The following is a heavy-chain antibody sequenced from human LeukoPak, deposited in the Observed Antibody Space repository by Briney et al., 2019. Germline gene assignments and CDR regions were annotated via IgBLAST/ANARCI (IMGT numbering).Heavy chain of an antibody. Sequence: SETLSLTCAVYGGSFSGYYWSWIRQPPGKGLEWIGEINYSGSTNYNPSLKSRVTISVDTSKNQFSLKLSSVTAADTAVYYCARLGIAAAGHDYWGQGTLVTVSS. CDR3: ARLGIAAAGHDY. J-gene: IGHJ4*02. CDR1: GGSFSGYY. CDR2: INYSGST. V-gene: IGHV4-34*01. D-gene: IGHD6-13*01.